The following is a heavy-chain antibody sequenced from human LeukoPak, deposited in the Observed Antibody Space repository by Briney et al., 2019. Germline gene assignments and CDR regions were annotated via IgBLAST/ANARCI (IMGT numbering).Heavy chain of an antibody. D-gene: IGHD3-10*01. J-gene: IGHJ4*02. Sequence: PGGSLRLSCVASGFTFEKYVMNWVRQAPGKGLEWLATIYGSGVSISYADSVKGRFTISRDNSQNTLYLQMNSLRAEDSATYYCAKDVFGIWFGELISTFDYWGQGTLVTVSS. CDR3: AKDVFGIWFGELISTFDY. CDR2: IYGSGVSI. CDR1: GFTFEKYV. V-gene: IGHV3-23*01.